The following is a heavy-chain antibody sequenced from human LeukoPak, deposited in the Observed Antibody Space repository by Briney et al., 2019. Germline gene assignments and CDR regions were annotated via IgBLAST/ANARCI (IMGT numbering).Heavy chain of an antibody. D-gene: IGHD2-21*02. Sequence: GGSLRLSCAASGFTFSSDAMHWVRQAPGKGLEWVAAISYDGSNKNYADSVKGRFTISRDNSKNTLYLQMDNLRAEDTTVYYCARVTTAIPDAFDIWGQGTMVTVSS. CDR2: ISYDGSNK. J-gene: IGHJ3*02. CDR3: ARVTTAIPDAFDI. V-gene: IGHV3-30*04. CDR1: GFTFSSDA.